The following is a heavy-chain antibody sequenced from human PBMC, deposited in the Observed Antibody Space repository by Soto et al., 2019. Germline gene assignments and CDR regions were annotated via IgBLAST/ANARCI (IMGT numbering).Heavy chain of an antibody. CDR2: IYPGDSDT. V-gene: IGHV5-51*01. CDR3: ARANCSGGSCRSSDAFDI. J-gene: IGHJ3*02. Sequence: GESLKISCKGSGYSFTSYWIGWVRQMPGKGLEWMGIIYPGDSDTRYSPSFQGQVTISADKSISTAHLQWSSLKASDTAMYYCARANCSGGSCRSSDAFDIWGQGTMVTVSS. CDR1: GYSFTSYW. D-gene: IGHD2-15*01.